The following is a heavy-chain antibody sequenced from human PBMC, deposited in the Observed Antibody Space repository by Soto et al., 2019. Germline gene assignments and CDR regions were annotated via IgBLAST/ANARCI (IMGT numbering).Heavy chain of an antibody. Sequence: QVQLQESGPGLVKPSETLSLTCTVSSDSISSYYCNWIRQPPGKGLEWIGYIYYSGSTKYNPSLKSRVTISVDTSKNQFSLKLRSVTAADTAVYYCARTYYDSSGYPDWGQGTLVTVSS. CDR1: SDSISSYY. V-gene: IGHV4-59*01. CDR3: ARTYYDSSGYPD. J-gene: IGHJ4*02. D-gene: IGHD3-22*01. CDR2: IYYSGST.